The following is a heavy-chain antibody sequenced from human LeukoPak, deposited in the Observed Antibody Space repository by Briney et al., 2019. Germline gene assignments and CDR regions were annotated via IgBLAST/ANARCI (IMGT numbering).Heavy chain of an antibody. D-gene: IGHD6-19*01. CDR1: GFTFSSYW. Sequence: LRLSCAASGFTFSSYWMHWVRQAPGKGLEWIGYIYYSGSTHYNPSLKSRVTISVDTSKNQFSLKLSSVTAADTAVYYCARVAGAVAGTPFDYWGQGTLVTVSS. CDR3: ARVAGAVAGTPFDY. CDR2: IYYSGST. V-gene: IGHV4-30-4*08. J-gene: IGHJ4*02.